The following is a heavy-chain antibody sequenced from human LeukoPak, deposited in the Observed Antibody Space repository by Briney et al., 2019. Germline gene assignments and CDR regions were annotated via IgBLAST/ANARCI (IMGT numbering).Heavy chain of an antibody. CDR1: RFTFRNYA. J-gene: IGHJ4*02. CDR3: ARGITMLRGVISYFDY. Sequence: GGSLTLSCATSRFTFRNYAMSWVRQAPGKGLEWVSAFGGSGGSTYYADSVKGRFTISRDNSKNTLYLQMNSLRAEDTAVYYCARGITMLRGVISYFDYWGQGTLVTVSS. V-gene: IGHV3-23*01. CDR2: FGGSGGST. D-gene: IGHD3-10*01.